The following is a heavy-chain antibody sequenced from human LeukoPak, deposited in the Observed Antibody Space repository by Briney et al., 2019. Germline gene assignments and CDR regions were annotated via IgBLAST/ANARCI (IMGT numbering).Heavy chain of an antibody. CDR1: GYSFTSYW. CDR2: IYPGDSDT. J-gene: IGHJ4*02. CDR3: ARRGRYYDSSGYYYFDY. V-gene: IGHV5-51*01. D-gene: IGHD3-22*01. Sequence: GESLKISCKGSGYSFTSYWIGWVRQMPGKGLEWMGIIYPGDSDTRHSPSFQGQVTISADKSISTAYLQWSSLKASDTAMYYCARRGRYYDSSGYYYFDYWGQGALVTVSS.